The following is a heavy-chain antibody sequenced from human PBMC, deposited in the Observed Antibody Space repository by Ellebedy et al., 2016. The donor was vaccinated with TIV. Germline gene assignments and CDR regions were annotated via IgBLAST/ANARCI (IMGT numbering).Heavy chain of an antibody. Sequence: MPSETLSLTCTVSGGSISSSPYHWGWIRQPPGKGLEWIGSISYSGGTYYSPSLKSRVTISVDTSKNHFSLKLSSVTAADTAVYYCGWDCSSTSCRGVYWGRGTLVTVSS. CDR3: GWDCSSTSCRGVY. CDR1: GGSISSSPYH. J-gene: IGHJ4*02. D-gene: IGHD2-2*01. CDR2: ISYSGGT. V-gene: IGHV4-39*02.